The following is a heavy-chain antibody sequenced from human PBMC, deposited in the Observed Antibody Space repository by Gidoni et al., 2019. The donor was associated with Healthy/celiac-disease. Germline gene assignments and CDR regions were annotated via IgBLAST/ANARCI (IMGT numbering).Heavy chain of an antibody. CDR3: AKDPNQNYYDSSGYRYFDY. V-gene: IGHV3-23*01. CDR2: ISGSGGST. CDR1: GFTFSRYA. D-gene: IGHD3-22*01. J-gene: IGHJ4*02. Sequence: EVQLLESGGGLVQPGGSLRLSCAASGFTFSRYAMSWVRQAPGKGLEWVSAISGSGGSTYYADSVKGRFTISRDNSKNTLYLQMNSLRAEDTAVYYCAKDPNQNYYDSSGYRYFDYWGQGTLVTVSS.